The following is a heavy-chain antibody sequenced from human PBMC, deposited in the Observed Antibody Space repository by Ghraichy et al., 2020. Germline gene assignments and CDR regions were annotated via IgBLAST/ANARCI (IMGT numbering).Heavy chain of an antibody. CDR1: GFTFSSYS. CDR2: ISSSSSYI. J-gene: IGHJ6*02. CDR3: ASQYSGYNMDV. D-gene: IGHD5-12*01. V-gene: IGHV3-21*01. Sequence: GGSLRLSCAASGFTFSSYSMNWVRQAPGKGLEWVSSISSSSSYIYYADSVKGRFTISRDNAKNSLYLQMNSLRAEDTAVYYCASQYSGYNMDVWGQGTTVTVSS.